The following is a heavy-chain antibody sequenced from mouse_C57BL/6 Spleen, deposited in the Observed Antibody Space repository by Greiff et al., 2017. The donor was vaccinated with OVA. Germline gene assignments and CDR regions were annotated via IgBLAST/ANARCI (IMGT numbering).Heavy chain of an antibody. V-gene: IGHV1-55*01. Sequence: QVQLKQPGAELVKPGASVKMSCKASGYTFTSYWITWVKQRPGQGLEWIGDIYPGSGSTNYNEKFKSKATLTVDTSSSTAYMQLSSLTSEDSAVYYCALITTVVDYYAMDYWGQGTSDTVSS. CDR2: IYPGSGST. J-gene: IGHJ4*01. D-gene: IGHD1-1*01. CDR3: ALITTVVDYYAMDY. CDR1: GYTFTSYW.